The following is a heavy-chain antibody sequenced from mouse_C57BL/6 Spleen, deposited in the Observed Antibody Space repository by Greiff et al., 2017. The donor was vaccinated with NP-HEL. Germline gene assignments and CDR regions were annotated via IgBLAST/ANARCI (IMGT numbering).Heavy chain of an antibody. D-gene: IGHD2-3*01. CDR3: ARDDGYHAMDY. J-gene: IGHJ4*01. CDR1: GYSITSGYY. CDR2: ISYDGSN. V-gene: IGHV3-6*01. Sequence: EVQLQESGPGLVKPSQSLSLTCSVTGYSITSGYYWNWIRQFPGNKLEWMGYISYDGSNNYNPSLKNRISITRDTSKNQFFLKLNSVTTEDTATYYCARDDGYHAMDYWGQGTSVTVSS.